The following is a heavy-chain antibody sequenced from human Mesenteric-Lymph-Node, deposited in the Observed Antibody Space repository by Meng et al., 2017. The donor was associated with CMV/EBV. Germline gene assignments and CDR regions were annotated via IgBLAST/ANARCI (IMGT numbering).Heavy chain of an antibody. D-gene: IGHD3-10*01. Sequence: ASVKVSCKASGYTFTGYYMHWVRQAPGQGLEWMGIINPSGGSTSYAQKFQGRVTMTTDTSTSTAYMELRSLRSDDTAVYYCARTITMEGMDVWGQGTTVTVSS. CDR2: INPSGGST. CDR3: ARTITMEGMDV. V-gene: IGHV1-46*01. J-gene: IGHJ6*02. CDR1: GYTFTGYY.